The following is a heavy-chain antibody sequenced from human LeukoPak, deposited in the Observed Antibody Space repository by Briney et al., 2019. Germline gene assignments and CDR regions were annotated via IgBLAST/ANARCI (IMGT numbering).Heavy chain of an antibody. CDR3: ARVGQDGLDAFDI. CDR1: GGSISRYY. D-gene: IGHD5-24*01. Sequence: PSETLSLTCTVSGGSISRYYWSWIRQPPGKGLEWIGYINYSGSTNYNPSLKSRVTISVDTSKNQFSLILSSVTVADTAVYYCARVGQDGLDAFDIWGQGAMVTVSS. CDR2: INYSGST. J-gene: IGHJ3*02. V-gene: IGHV4-59*01.